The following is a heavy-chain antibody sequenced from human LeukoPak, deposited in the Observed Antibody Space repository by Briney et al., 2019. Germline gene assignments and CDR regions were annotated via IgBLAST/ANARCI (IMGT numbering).Heavy chain of an antibody. CDR3: ASADYDMAFDF. CDR2: IYYSGST. D-gene: IGHD3-9*01. CDR1: GGSISSGGYY. J-gene: IGHJ3*01. V-gene: IGHV4-31*03. Sequence: PSETLSLTCTVSGGSISSGGYYWSWIRQHPGKGLEWIGYIYYSGSTDYNPSFKSRFTMSVDTSKNQFSLKLSSVTAADTAVYYCASADYDMAFDFWGQGTMVTVSS.